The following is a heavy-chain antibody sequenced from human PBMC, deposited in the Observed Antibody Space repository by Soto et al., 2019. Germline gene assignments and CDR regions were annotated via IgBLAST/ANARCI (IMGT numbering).Heavy chain of an antibody. CDR1: GYTFTSYG. Sequence: QVQLVQSGAEVKKPGASVKVSCKASGYTFTSYGISWVRQAPGQGPEWMGWISAYNGNTNYAQKLQGRVTMTTDTSPCTAYMELRSLRSADTAVYYWAGGNGAIDYWGQGTLVIVCS. CDR2: ISAYNGNT. D-gene: IGHD2-8*01. V-gene: IGHV1-18*01. CDR3: AGGNGAIDY. J-gene: IGHJ4*02.